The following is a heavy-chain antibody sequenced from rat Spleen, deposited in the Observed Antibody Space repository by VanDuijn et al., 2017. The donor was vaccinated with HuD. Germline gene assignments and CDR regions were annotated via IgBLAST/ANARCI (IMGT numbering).Heavy chain of an antibody. CDR3: TTDRDWDYSFAY. CDR1: GXXXSDXX. D-gene: IGHD1-6*01. CDR2: IIYEGDDT. V-gene: IGHV5S10*01. J-gene: IGHJ3*01. Sequence: EVQLVESGGGLVQPGXXLKLSCXXXGXXXSDXXXAWXXQAPKKGLEWVATIIYEGDDTYYGDSVKGRFTISRDNAKNTLYLQMNSLRSEDTATYYCTTDRDWDYSFAYWGQGALVTVSS.